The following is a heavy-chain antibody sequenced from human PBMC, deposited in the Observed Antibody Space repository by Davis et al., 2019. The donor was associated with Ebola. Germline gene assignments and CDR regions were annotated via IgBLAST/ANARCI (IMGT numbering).Heavy chain of an antibody. Sequence: ASVKVSCKASGYTFTSYDINWVRQATGQGLEWMGWMNPNSGNTGYAQKFQGRVTITRDTSTSTVYMELSSLRSEDTAVYYCARGPGKLTGDLGQIYYYYYMDVWGKGTTVTVSS. V-gene: IGHV1-8*03. D-gene: IGHD7-27*01. CDR3: ARGPGKLTGDLGQIYYYYYMDV. CDR1: GYTFTSYD. CDR2: MNPNSGNT. J-gene: IGHJ6*03.